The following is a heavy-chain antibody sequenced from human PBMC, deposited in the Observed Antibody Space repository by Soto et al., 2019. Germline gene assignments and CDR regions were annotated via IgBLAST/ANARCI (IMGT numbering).Heavy chain of an antibody. D-gene: IGHD4-4*01. J-gene: IGHJ5*02. CDR3: AGDPDSHYNDSHASSYP. CDR1: GYTFTSYG. Sequence: ASVKVSCKASGYTFTSYGMNWVRQAPGQRLEWMAWINAGNGNTKYSQKFQGRVTISADKFTGTAYMELTGLRSDDTAVYYCAGDPDSHYNDSHASSYPWGQGTLVTVSS. V-gene: IGHV1-3*01. CDR2: INAGNGNT.